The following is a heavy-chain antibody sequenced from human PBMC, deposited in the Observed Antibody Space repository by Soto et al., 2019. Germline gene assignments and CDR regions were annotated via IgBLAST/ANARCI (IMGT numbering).Heavy chain of an antibody. D-gene: IGHD3-16*01. CDR2: ISSSSSYI. CDR3: AREGDDYVFDY. V-gene: IGHV3-21*04. CDR1: GFTFSRYS. Sequence: GGSLRLSCAASGFTFSRYSMNWVRQAPGKGLEWVSSISSSSSYIYYADSVKGRFTVSRDNAKNTLYLQMNTLRAEDTAVYYCAREGDDYVFDYWGQGTLVTVSS. J-gene: IGHJ4*02.